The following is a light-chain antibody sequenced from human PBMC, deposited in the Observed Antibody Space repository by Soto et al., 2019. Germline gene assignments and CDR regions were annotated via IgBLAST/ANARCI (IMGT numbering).Light chain of an antibody. Sequence: EIVLTQSPDTLSLSPGERATLSCRASQSVRSNYLAWYQQKPGQAPRFLIYDASSRATGIPDRFSGSGSGTDFTLTISRLAPEAFAVYYCQQYGSTPLTFGGGTKVDIK. CDR3: QQYGSTPLT. CDR2: DAS. CDR1: QSVRSNY. J-gene: IGKJ4*01. V-gene: IGKV3-20*01.